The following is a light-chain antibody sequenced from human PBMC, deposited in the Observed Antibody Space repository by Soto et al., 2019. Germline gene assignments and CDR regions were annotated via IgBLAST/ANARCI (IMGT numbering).Light chain of an antibody. Sequence: DIVMTQSPDSLAVSLGERATIYCRASQSVLYSSNNKNYLAWYQQKPGQPPKLPIYWASTRESGVPDRFSGSGSGTDFTLTISSLQAEDVAVYYCQQYYSTPLTFGGGTKVDIK. CDR3: QQYYSTPLT. J-gene: IGKJ4*01. CDR1: QSVLYSSNNKNY. CDR2: WAS. V-gene: IGKV4-1*01.